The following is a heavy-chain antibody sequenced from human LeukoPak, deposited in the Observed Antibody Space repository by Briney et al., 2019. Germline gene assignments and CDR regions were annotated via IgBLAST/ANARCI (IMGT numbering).Heavy chain of an antibody. J-gene: IGHJ1*01. Sequence: ASVKVPCKASGYTFTGYYIHWVRQAPGQGLEWMGWINPNSGGTNYAQKFQGRVTMTRDTSISTAYMELSRLRSDDTAVYYCARVVRCSSTSCYRAEYFQHWGQGTLVTVSS. D-gene: IGHD2-2*01. CDR3: ARVVRCSSTSCYRAEYFQH. V-gene: IGHV1-2*02. CDR2: INPNSGGT. CDR1: GYTFTGYY.